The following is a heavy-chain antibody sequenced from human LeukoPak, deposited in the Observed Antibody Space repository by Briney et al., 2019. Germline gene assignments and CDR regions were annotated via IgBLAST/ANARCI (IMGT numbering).Heavy chain of an antibody. V-gene: IGHV4-39*01. D-gene: IGHD5-18*01. J-gene: IGHJ4*02. CDR1: GGSISSSSYY. Sequence: SETLSLTCTVSGGSISSSSYYWGWIRQPPGKGLEWIGSIYYSGSTHYNPSLKSRVTISVDTSKNQFSLKLSSVTAADTAVCYCARTAYRHNDYWGQGTLVTVSS. CDR2: IYYSGST. CDR3: ARTAYRHNDY.